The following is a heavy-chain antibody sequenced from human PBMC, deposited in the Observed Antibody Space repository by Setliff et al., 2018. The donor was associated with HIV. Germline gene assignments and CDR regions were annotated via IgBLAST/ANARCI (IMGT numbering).Heavy chain of an antibody. D-gene: IGHD6-19*01. V-gene: IGHV4-59*01. CDR1: GGSLSSYY. Sequence: SETLSLTCTLSGGSLSSYYWGWIRQPPGQGLELIGYIYYSGSDTYNPSLKSRVTISIDTSKNQFSLKLTSVTAADSATYYCPRVSRGWYLGAEVAEYFDHWGQGTLVTVSS. CDR2: IYYSGSD. CDR3: PRVSRGWYLGAEVAEYFDH. J-gene: IGHJ1*01.